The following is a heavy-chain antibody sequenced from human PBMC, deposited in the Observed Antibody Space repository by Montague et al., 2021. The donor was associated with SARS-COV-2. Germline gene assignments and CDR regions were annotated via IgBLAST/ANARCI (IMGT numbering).Heavy chain of an antibody. J-gene: IGHJ4*02. CDR1: GGSFTGYY. CDR3: ARSQEEFTSIAVIITGGMHYFDS. CDR2: INHSGST. Sequence: SETLSLTCAVSGGSFTGYYWSWARQAPGKGLDWIGEINHSGSTHYNQSLKSRVSMSVSTFKNQFSLKMSSVTAADTAVFYCARSQEEFTSIAVIITGGMHYFDSWGQGTLVTVSS. V-gene: IGHV4-34*01. D-gene: IGHD3-22*01.